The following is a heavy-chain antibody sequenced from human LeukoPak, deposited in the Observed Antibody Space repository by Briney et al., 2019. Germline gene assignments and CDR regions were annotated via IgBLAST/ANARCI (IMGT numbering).Heavy chain of an antibody. CDR1: GGSISNSSYY. D-gene: IGHD2-15*01. Sequence: SETLSLTCTVSGGSISNSSYYWGWIRQPPGKGLEWIGSMYYSGSTYYNPSLKSRATISVDTSKSQFSLKLTSVTAADTAVYYCGRDALVGYFSYYYMDVWGKGTTVTVSS. CDR2: MYYSGST. CDR3: GRDALVGYFSYYYMDV. V-gene: IGHV4-39*07. J-gene: IGHJ6*03.